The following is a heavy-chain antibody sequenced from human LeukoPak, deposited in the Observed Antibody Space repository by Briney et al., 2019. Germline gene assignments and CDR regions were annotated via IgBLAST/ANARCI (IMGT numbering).Heavy chain of an antibody. J-gene: IGHJ6*03. D-gene: IGHD3-10*01. CDR2: ISSSGSTI. V-gene: IGHV3-11*01. CDR3: ARDSDYNYYYYYMDV. Sequence: GGSLRLSCAASGFTFSDYYMSWIRQAPGKGLEWVSYISSSGSTIYYADSVKGRFTISRDNAKNSLYLQMNSLRAEDTAVYYCARDSDYNYYYYYMDVWGKGTTVTISS. CDR1: GFTFSDYY.